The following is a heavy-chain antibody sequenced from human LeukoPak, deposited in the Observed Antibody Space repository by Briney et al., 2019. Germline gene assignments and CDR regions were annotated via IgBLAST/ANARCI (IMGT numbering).Heavy chain of an antibody. CDR2: IYYSGST. CDR1: GGSISSSSYY. V-gene: IGHV4-39*07. J-gene: IGHJ4*02. Sequence: SETLSLTCTVSGGSISSSSYYWGWIRQPPGKGLEWIGSIYYSGSTYYNPSLKSRVTISVDTSKNQFSLKLSSVTAADTAVYYCAKDLMITFGGVILDYWGQGTLVTVSS. D-gene: IGHD3-16*02. CDR3: AKDLMITFGGVILDY.